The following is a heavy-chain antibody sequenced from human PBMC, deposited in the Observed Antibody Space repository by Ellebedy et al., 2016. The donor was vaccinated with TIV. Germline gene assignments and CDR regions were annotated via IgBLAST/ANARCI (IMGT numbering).Heavy chain of an antibody. CDR2: VNAYNGDT. D-gene: IGHD3/OR15-3a*01. J-gene: IGHJ4*02. CDR3: AREVPGKGLED. Sequence: ASVKVSCXASGYTFSTYGINWVRQAPGQGLEWLGWVNAYNGDTNYAQRFQGRVTMTTDTSTITAYLELSSLRSEDTAMYFCAREVPGKGLEDWGQGALVTVSS. CDR1: GYTFSTYG. V-gene: IGHV1-18*04.